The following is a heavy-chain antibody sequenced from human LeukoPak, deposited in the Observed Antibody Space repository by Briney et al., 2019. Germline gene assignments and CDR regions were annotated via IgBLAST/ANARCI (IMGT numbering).Heavy chain of an antibody. CDR3: ARSELYYYDSSGYYQAPVWGPGYFDY. V-gene: IGHV4-4*07. D-gene: IGHD3-22*01. J-gene: IGHJ4*02. Sequence: SETLSLTCTVSGGSISSYYWSWIRQPAGKGLEWIGRIYTSGSTNYNPSLKSRVTISVDTSKNQFSLKLSSVIAADTAVYYCARSELYYYDSSGYYQAPVWGPGYFDYWGQGTLVTVSS. CDR1: GGSISSYY. CDR2: IYTSGST.